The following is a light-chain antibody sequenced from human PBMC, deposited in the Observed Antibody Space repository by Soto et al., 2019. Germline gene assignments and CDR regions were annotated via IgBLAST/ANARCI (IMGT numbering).Light chain of an antibody. Sequence: QPVLTQSPSASASLGASVKLTCTLSSGHSSYATAWHQQQPEKGPRYLMKLNSDGSHSKGDGIPDRFSGSSSGAERYLTISSLQSEDEADYYCQTWGTGALWVFGGGTKLTVL. CDR1: SGHSSYA. CDR2: LNSDGSH. V-gene: IGLV4-69*01. J-gene: IGLJ3*02. CDR3: QTWGTGALWV.